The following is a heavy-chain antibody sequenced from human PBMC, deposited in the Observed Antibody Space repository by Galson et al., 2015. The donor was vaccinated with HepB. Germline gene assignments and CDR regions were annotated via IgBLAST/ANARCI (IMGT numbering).Heavy chain of an antibody. CDR1: GFTFSSDS. Sequence: SLRLSCAASGFTFSSDSMNWVRQAPGKGLEWVSSISRSSSYIFYADSVKGRFTISRDNAKNSLYLQMNSLRAEDTAVYFCARDLYSNNLSTYYYAMDVWGQGTTVTVSS. CDR2: ISRSSSYI. J-gene: IGHJ6*02. CDR3: ARDLYSNNLSTYYYAMDV. D-gene: IGHD4-11*01. V-gene: IGHV3-21*01.